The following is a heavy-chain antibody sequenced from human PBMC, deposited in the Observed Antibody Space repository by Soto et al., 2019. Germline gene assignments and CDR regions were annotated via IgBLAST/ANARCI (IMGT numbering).Heavy chain of an antibody. J-gene: IGHJ6*02. CDR3: AFGGYSYGSRYYYYYYGMDV. Sequence: GGSLRLSCAASGFTFSSYGMHWVRQAPGKGLEWLAVISYDGSNKYYADSVKGRFTISRDNSKNTLYLQMNSLRAEDTAVYYCAFGGYSYGSRYYYYYYGMDVWGQGTTVTVSS. CDR1: GFTFSSYG. D-gene: IGHD5-18*01. V-gene: IGHV3-30*03. CDR2: ISYDGSNK.